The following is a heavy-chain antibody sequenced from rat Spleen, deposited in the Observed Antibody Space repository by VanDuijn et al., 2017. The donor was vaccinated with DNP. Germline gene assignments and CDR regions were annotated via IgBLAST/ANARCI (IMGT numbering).Heavy chain of an antibody. Sequence: EVQLVESGGDLVQPGRSLKVSCVASGFTFNNYWMTWTRQVPGKGLEWVASITSSGGDSYCPDSVKGRCTISRDNAKSNLYLQMDSLRSEEPATYYCARHPTYGYNLDYWGQGVMVTVAS. CDR3: ARHPTYGYNLDY. CDR2: ITSSGGDS. V-gene: IGHV5-31*01. J-gene: IGHJ2*01. CDR1: GFTFNNYW. D-gene: IGHD1-4*01.